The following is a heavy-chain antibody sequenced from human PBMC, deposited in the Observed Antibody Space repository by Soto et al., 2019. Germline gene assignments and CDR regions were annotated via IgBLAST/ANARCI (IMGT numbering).Heavy chain of an antibody. CDR1: GGTFSSYT. Sequence: QVQLVPSGAEVKKPGSSVKVSCKASGGTFSSYTISWVRQAPGQGLEWMGRIIPILGIANYAQKFQGRVTITADKSTSTAYMELSSLRSEDTAVYYCARYTGADYGDYVDAFDIWGQGTMVTVSS. D-gene: IGHD4-17*01. CDR2: IIPILGIA. V-gene: IGHV1-69*02. CDR3: ARYTGADYGDYVDAFDI. J-gene: IGHJ3*02.